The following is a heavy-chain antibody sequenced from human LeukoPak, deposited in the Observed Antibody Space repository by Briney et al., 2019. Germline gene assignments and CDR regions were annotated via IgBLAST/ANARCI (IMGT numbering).Heavy chain of an antibody. V-gene: IGHV1-18*04. CDR3: ARARSYYDNTGHYKMDV. CDR1: GYTFTGYY. J-gene: IGHJ6*02. CDR2: ISAFSGNI. Sequence: ASVKVSCKASGYTFTGYYIHWVRQAPGQGLEWVGWISAFSGNINYAQNVQGRVAMTTDTSTSTAYMELRSLRSEDAAVYYCARARSYYDNTGHYKMDVWGQGTTVTVSS. D-gene: IGHD3-22*01.